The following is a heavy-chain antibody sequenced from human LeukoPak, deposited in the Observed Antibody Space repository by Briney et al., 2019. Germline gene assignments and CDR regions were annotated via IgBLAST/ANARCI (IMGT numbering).Heavy chain of an antibody. J-gene: IGHJ5*02. D-gene: IGHD4-17*01. CDR2: IIPIFGTA. Sequence: ASVKVSCKASGGTFSSYAISWVRQAPGQGLEWMGGIIPIFGTANYAQKFQGRVTITADESTSTAYMELSSLRSEDTAVYYCARAKGDYVVDWFDPWGLGTLVTVSS. V-gene: IGHV1-69*13. CDR3: ARAKGDYVVDWFDP. CDR1: GGTFSSYA.